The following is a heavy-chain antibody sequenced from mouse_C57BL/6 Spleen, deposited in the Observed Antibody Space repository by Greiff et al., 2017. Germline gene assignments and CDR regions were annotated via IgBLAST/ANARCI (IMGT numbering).Heavy chain of an antibody. Sequence: EVKLVESVAELVRPGASVKLSCTASGFNIKNTYMHWVKQRPEQGLEWIGRIDPANGNTKYAPKFQGKATITADTSSNTAYLQLSSLTSEDTAIYYCARPQGSSGPHVDYWGQGTTLTVSS. J-gene: IGHJ2*01. V-gene: IGHV14-3*01. CDR2: IDPANGNT. D-gene: IGHD3-2*02. CDR3: ARPQGSSGPHVDY. CDR1: GFNIKNTY.